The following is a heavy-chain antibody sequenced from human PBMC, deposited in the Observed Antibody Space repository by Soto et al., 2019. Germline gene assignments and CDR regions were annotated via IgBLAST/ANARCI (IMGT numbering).Heavy chain of an antibody. CDR1: GFTFSSYA. D-gene: IGHD4-17*01. CDR2: ISGSGGST. CDR3: AKRTVGWYFDL. J-gene: IGHJ2*01. V-gene: IGHV3-23*01. Sequence: EVQLLESGGGLVQPGGSLRLSCAASGFTFSSYAMNWVRQAPGKGLEWVSVISGSGGSTYYADAVKGRFTISRDNSKNTLYLQMSSLRAEDTDVYYCAKRTVGWYFDLWGRGTLVTVSS.